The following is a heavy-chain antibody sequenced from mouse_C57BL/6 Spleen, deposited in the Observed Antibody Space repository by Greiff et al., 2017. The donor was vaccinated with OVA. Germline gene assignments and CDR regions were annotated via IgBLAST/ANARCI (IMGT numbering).Heavy chain of an antibody. CDR3: ARDYGNHAYFDY. J-gene: IGHJ2*01. Sequence: VQLQQSGPELVKPGASVKISCKASGYTFTDYYMNWVKQSHGKSLEWIGDINPNNGGTSYNQKFKGKATLTVDKSSSTAYMELRSLTSEDSAVYYCARDYGNHAYFDYWGQGTTLTVSS. CDR2: INPNNGGT. CDR1: GYTFTDYY. D-gene: IGHD2-1*01. V-gene: IGHV1-26*01.